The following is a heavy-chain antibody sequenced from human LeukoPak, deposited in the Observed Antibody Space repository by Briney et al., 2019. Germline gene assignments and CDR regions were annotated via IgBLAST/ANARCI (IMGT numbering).Heavy chain of an antibody. D-gene: IGHD6-13*01. Sequence: GASVKVSCKASGGTFSSYAISWVRQAPGQGLEWMGGISPIFGTANYAQKFQGRVTITADKSTSTAYMELSSLRSEDTAVYYCARSSIIAAAGPYYFDYWGQGTLVTVSS. J-gene: IGHJ4*02. V-gene: IGHV1-69*06. CDR2: ISPIFGTA. CDR3: ARSSIIAAAGPYYFDY. CDR1: GGTFSSYA.